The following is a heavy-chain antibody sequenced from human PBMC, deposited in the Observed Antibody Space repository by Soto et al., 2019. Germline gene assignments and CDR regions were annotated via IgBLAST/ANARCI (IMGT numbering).Heavy chain of an antibody. CDR2: ISYDGSNK. CDR3: AKDRRVGATTGFDY. J-gene: IGHJ4*02. CDR1: GFTFSSYS. D-gene: IGHD1-26*01. V-gene: IGHV3-30*18. Sequence: GGSLRRSCAASGFTFSSYSMNWVRQAPGKGLEWVAVISYDGSNKYYADSVKGRFTISRDNSKNTLYLQMNSLRAEDTAVYYCAKDRRVGATTGFDYWGQGTLVTVSS.